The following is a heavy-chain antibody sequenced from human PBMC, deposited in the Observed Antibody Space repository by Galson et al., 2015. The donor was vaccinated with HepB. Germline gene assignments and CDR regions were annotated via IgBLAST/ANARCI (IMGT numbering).Heavy chain of an antibody. Sequence: SLRLSCAASGFTFSSYSMNWVRQAPGKGLEWVSSISSSSSYIYYADSVKGRFTISRDNAKNSLYLQMNSLRAEDTAVYYCAREGGKWETYGMDVWGQGTTVTVSS. CDR1: GFTFSSYS. D-gene: IGHD1-26*01. J-gene: IGHJ6*02. CDR2: ISSSSSYI. V-gene: IGHV3-21*01. CDR3: AREGGKWETYGMDV.